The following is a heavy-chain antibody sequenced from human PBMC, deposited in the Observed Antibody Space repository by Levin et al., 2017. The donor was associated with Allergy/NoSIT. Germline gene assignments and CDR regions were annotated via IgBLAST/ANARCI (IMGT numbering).Heavy chain of an antibody. Sequence: SETLSLTCTVSGGSISSYYWSWIRQPPGKGLEWIGYIYYSGSTNYNPSLKSRVTISVDTSKNQFSLKLSSVTAADTAVYYCAGGIIAVADLDYWGQGTLVTVSS. V-gene: IGHV4-59*01. CDR1: GGSISSYY. J-gene: IGHJ4*02. CDR2: IYYSGST. D-gene: IGHD6-19*01. CDR3: AGGIIAVADLDY.